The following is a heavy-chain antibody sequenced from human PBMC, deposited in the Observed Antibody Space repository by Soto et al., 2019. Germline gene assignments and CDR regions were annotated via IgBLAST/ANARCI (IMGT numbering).Heavy chain of an antibody. CDR3: ARAGYSCFFASGD. J-gene: IGHJ4*02. D-gene: IGHD5-18*01. CDR1: GAPISSNSW. CDR2: NYHSGST. V-gene: IGHV4-4*02. Sequence: SDTLSLTCTVSGAPISSNSWWSWVSQPPGKGLEWIGENYHSGSTHYDPPLKSRLTFSVDKSKNQRSLSLASVTAADTAMYYCARAGYSCFFASGDCGQGNPFPVSS.